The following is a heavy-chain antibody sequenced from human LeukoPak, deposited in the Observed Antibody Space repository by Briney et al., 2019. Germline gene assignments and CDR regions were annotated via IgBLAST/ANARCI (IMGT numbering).Heavy chain of an antibody. CDR3: ARVIGGYGDY. V-gene: IGHV3-21*01. CDR1: GFTFNSYS. D-gene: IGHD5-12*01. Sequence: PGGSLRLSCAASGFTFNSYSMNWVRQAPGKGLEWVSSISSSSSYIYYADSVKGRFTISRDNAKNSLYLQMNSLRAEDTAVYHCARVIGGYGDYWGQGTLVTVSS. J-gene: IGHJ4*02. CDR2: ISSSSSYI.